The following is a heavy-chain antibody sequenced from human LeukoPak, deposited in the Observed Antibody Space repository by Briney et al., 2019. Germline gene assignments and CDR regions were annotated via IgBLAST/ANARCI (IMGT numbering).Heavy chain of an antibody. V-gene: IGHV3-23*01. CDR3: AKDLYYYGSGSYPDWAFDI. CDR1: GFTFSSYA. CDR2: ISGSGGST. D-gene: IGHD3-10*01. J-gene: IGHJ3*02. Sequence: GGPLRLSCAVSGFTFSSYAMSWVRQAPGKGLEWVSAISGSGGSTYYADSVKGRFTISRDNSKNTLYLQMNSLRAEDTAVYYCAKDLYYYGSGSYPDWAFDIWGQGTMVTVSS.